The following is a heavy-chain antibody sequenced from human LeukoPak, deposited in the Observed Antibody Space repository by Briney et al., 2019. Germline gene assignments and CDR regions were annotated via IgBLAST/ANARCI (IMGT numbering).Heavy chain of an antibody. J-gene: IGHJ4*02. CDR3: ATAGTGESSSWISIFDY. D-gene: IGHD6-13*01. CDR2: IWYDGSNK. Sequence: PGRSLRLSCAASGLTFSSYGMHWLRQAPGKGLEWVAVIWYDGSNKYYADSVKGRFTVSRDDSKNTPYLQMNSLRAEDTAVYYCATAGTGESSSWISIFDYWGQGTLVTVSS. V-gene: IGHV3-33*01. CDR1: GLTFSSYG.